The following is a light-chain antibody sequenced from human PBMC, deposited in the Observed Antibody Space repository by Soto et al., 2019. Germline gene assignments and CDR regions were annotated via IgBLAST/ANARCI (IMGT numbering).Light chain of an antibody. CDR3: QQYNHYRT. CDR2: EAS. CDR1: ESVSSR. Sequence: DIQMTQSPFSLSASVGDRVTITCRASESVSSRLAGYQQKPGKAPKLLISEASSVESGVPSRFSGSGSGTEFTLTISSLQPDDFATYYCQQYNHYRTFGQGTEVE. V-gene: IGKV1-5*03. J-gene: IGKJ1*01.